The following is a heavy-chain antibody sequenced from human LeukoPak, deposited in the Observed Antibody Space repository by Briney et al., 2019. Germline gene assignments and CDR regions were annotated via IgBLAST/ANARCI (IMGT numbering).Heavy chain of an antibody. D-gene: IGHD4-17*01. J-gene: IGHJ4*02. CDR3: ARGNDYVYYFDY. Sequence: SETLSLTCTVSGGSISSSSYYWGWIRQPPGKGLEWIGSIYYSGSTYYNPSLKSRVTISVDTSKNQFSLKLSSVTAADPAVYYCARGNDYVYYFDYWGQGTLVTVSS. V-gene: IGHV4-39*07. CDR1: GGSISSSSYY. CDR2: IYYSGST.